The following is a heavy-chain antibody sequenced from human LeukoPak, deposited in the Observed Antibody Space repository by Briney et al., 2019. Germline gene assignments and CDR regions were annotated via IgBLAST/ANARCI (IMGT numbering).Heavy chain of an antibody. CDR2: ISSSGSTI. J-gene: IGHJ2*01. D-gene: IGHD7-27*01. Sequence: PGGSLRLSCAASGFTFSDYYMSWIRQAPGKGLEWVSYISSSGSTIYYADSVKGRFTISRDNAKNSLYLQMNSLRAEDTAVYYCARLSENWGSWYFDLWGRGTLVTVSS. CDR3: ARLSENWGSWYFDL. V-gene: IGHV3-11*01. CDR1: GFTFSDYY.